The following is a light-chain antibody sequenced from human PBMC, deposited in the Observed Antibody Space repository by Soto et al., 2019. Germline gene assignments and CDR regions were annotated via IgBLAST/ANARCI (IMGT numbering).Light chain of an antibody. CDR3: SSYTSSSTKV. J-gene: IGLJ2*01. CDR1: NIGSKS. Sequence: SYELTQPPSVSVAPGQTARITCGGNNIGSKSVHWYQQKPGQAPVLVVYDDSDRPSGVSNRFSGSKSGNTASLTISGLQAEDEADYYCSSYTSSSTKVFGGGTQLTVL. CDR2: DDS. V-gene: IGLV3-21*02.